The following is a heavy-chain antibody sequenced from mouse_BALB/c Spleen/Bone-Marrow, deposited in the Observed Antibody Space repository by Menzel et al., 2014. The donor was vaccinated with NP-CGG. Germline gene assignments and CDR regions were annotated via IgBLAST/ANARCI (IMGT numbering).Heavy chain of an antibody. V-gene: IGHV1S22*01. D-gene: IGHD3-1*01. J-gene: IGHJ2*01. Sequence: LQQSGSELVRPGASVKLSCKASGYTFTSYWMHWVKQRPGQGLEWIGNIYPGSGSTNYDGKFKSKATLTVDTSSSTAYMQLSSLTSEDSAVYYCTPGLRYWGQGTTLTVSS. CDR1: GYTFTSYW. CDR3: TPGLRY. CDR2: IYPGSGST.